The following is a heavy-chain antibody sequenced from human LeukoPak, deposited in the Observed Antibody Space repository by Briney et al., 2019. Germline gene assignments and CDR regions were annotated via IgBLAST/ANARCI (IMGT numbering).Heavy chain of an antibody. CDR3: ARHGSSYSFDC. J-gene: IGHJ4*02. CDR1: GGSITGYY. D-gene: IGHD3-10*01. CDR2: ISYSGST. Sequence: PSGTLSLTCTVSGGSITGYYWSWIRQPPGKGLEWIDYISYSGSTNYNPSLKSRVTMSVDTSKNQFSLRLSSVTAADTAVYYCARHGSSYSFDCWGQGTLVTVSS. V-gene: IGHV4-59*08.